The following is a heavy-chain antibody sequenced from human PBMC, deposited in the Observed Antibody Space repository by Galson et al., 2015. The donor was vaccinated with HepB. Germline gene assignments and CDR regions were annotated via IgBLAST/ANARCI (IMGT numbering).Heavy chain of an antibody. Sequence: SLRLSCAASGFTFSSYSMNWVRQAPGKGLEWVSSTSSSSSYICYADSVKGRFTISRDNAKNSLYLQMNSLRAEDTAVYYCARDYSSSWSVDYWGQGTLVTVSS. CDR2: TSSSSSYI. D-gene: IGHD6-13*01. CDR1: GFTFSSYS. J-gene: IGHJ4*02. V-gene: IGHV3-21*01. CDR3: ARDYSSSWSVDY.